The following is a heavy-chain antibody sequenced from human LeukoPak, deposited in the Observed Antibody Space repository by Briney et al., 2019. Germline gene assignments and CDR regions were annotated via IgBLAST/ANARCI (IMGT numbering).Heavy chain of an antibody. V-gene: IGHV4-39*01. J-gene: IGHJ4*02. CDR1: GGSISSSRYY. CDR2: IYYSGST. Sequence: PSETLSLTCTVSGGSISSSRYYWGWLRQPPGKGLEWFGSIYYSGSTYYNPSLKSRVTISVDTSNNPFFLKLSSVTAADTTVYYCARHLGSSWYEGLDFWGQGTLVTVSS. CDR3: ARHLGSSWYEGLDF. D-gene: IGHD6-13*01.